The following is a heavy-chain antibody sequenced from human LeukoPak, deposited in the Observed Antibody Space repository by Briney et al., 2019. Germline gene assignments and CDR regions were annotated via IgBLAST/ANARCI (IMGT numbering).Heavy chain of an antibody. CDR1: GGTFSSYA. CDR3: AFGAMVSGSYGMDV. Sequence: SVKVSCKASGGTFSSYAISWVRQAPGQGLEWMGGIIPIFGTANYAQKFQGRVTITADKSTSTAYMELSSLRSEDTAVYYCAFGAMVSGSYGMDVWGKGTTVTVSS. CDR2: IIPIFGTA. D-gene: IGHD5-18*01. J-gene: IGHJ6*04. V-gene: IGHV1-69*06.